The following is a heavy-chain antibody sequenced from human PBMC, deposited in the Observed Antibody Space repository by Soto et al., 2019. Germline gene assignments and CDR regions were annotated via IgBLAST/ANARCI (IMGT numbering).Heavy chain of an antibody. Sequence: PSETLSLTCNVSGGSIRGDDYYWGWIRQPPGKGLEWIGTMSYSGTTYYHPSFKSRVTISVDTSKKQFSLKLSSVTAADTAVYYCARDGGNYDFWSGPFGYWGQGTPVTVSS. J-gene: IGHJ4*02. CDR3: ARDGGNYDFWSGPFGY. D-gene: IGHD3-3*01. CDR2: MSYSGTT. V-gene: IGHV4-39*07. CDR1: GGSIRGDDYY.